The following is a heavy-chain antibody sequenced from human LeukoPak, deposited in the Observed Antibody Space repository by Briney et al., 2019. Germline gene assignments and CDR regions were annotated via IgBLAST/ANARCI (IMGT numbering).Heavy chain of an antibody. V-gene: IGHV1-8*03. CDR3: ARIPPGGSSPPDF. D-gene: IGHD2-2*01. CDR2: MSPNSGNT. J-gene: IGHJ4*02. Sequence: ASVKVSCKASGYTFTSYDINWVRQDAGQGLEWMGWMSPNSGNTGYAQKFQGRVTITRGTSISTAYMELSGLRSEDTAVYYCARIPPGGSSPPDFWGQGTLVTVSS. CDR1: GYTFTSYD.